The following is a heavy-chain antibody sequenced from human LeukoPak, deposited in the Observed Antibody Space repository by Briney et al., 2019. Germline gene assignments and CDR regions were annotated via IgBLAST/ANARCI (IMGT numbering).Heavy chain of an antibody. V-gene: IGHV4-4*09. D-gene: IGHD3-22*01. CDR1: GGSISSYY. J-gene: IGHJ4*02. CDR3: ARQSNYYDSSGYDPFDY. CDR2: IYTSGST. Sequence: SETLSLTCTVSGGSISSYYWSWNRQPPGKGLEWIGYIYTSGSTNYNPSLKSRVTISVDTSKNQFSLKLSSVTAADTAVYYCARQSNYYDSSGYDPFDYWGQGTLVTVSS.